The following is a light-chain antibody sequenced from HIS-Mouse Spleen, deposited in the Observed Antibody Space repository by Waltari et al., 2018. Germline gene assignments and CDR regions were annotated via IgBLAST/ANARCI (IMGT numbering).Light chain of an antibody. J-gene: IGLJ1*01. CDR2: EVS. V-gene: IGLV2-14*01. Sequence: QSALTQPASVSGSPGQSITISCTGTSSYVGGYTYVPWYQQHPGKAPKLMIYEVSNRPSGVSNRFSGSKSGNTASLTISGLQAEDEADYYCSSYTSSSTYVFGTGTKVTVL. CDR3: SSYTSSSTYV. CDR1: SSYVGGYTY.